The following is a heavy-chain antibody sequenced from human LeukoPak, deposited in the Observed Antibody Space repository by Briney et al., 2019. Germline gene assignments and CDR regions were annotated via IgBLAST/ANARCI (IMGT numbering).Heavy chain of an antibody. Sequence: QPGGSLRLSCSASGFTFSSYAMHWVRQAPGKGLEYVSAISTNGGSTNYADSVKGRFTISRDNSKNTLYLQMSSLRAEDTAVYYCVKDRRGYYGSGSYGDYWGQGTLVTVSS. CDR1: GFTFSSYA. D-gene: IGHD3-10*01. CDR3: VKDRRGYYGSGSYGDY. V-gene: IGHV3-64D*06. CDR2: ISTNGGST. J-gene: IGHJ4*02.